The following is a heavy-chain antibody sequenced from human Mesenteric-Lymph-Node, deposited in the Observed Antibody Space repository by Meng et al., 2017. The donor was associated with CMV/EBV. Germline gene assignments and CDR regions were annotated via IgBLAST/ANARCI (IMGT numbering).Heavy chain of an antibody. Sequence: GGSLRLSCAVSGFALRSYAMNWVRQAPGKGLEWVSIIYTGGGTHYVDSVKGRFTISRDTSKNTLYLQMSSLRAEDTAVYFCAKEGSGWSFDYWGQGTLVTVSS. CDR2: IYTGGGT. J-gene: IGHJ4*02. CDR1: GFALRSYA. V-gene: IGHV3-23*03. CDR3: AKEGSGWSFDY. D-gene: IGHD6-19*01.